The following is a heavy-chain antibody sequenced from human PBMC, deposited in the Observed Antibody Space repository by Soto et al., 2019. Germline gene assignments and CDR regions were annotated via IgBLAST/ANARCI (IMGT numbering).Heavy chain of an antibody. Sequence: EVQLVESGGGLVKPGGSLRLSCAASGFTFSSYSMNWVRQAPGKGLEWVSSISSSSSYIYYADSVKGRFTISRDNAKNSLYLQMNSLRAEDMAVYYCARGAGVVTRYYFDYWGQGTLVTVSS. V-gene: IGHV3-21*01. CDR3: ARGAGVVTRYYFDY. CDR2: ISSSSSYI. J-gene: IGHJ4*02. CDR1: GFTFSSYS. D-gene: IGHD2-15*01.